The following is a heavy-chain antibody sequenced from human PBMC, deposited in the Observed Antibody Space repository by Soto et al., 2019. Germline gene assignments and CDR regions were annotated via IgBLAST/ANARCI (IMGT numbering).Heavy chain of an antibody. Sequence: ESGGVVVQPGGSLRLSCAASGFTFDDYTMHWVRQAPGKGLEWVSLISWDGGSTYYADSVKGRFTISRDNSKNSLYLQMNSLRTEDTALYYCAKDSSHYYDSSGYVDYWGQGTLVTVSS. J-gene: IGHJ4*02. V-gene: IGHV3-43*01. CDR3: AKDSSHYYDSSGYVDY. D-gene: IGHD3-22*01. CDR1: GFTFDDYT. CDR2: ISWDGGST.